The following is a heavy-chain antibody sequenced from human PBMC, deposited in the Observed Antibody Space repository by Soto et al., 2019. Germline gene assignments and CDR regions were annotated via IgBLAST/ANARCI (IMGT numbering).Heavy chain of an antibody. D-gene: IGHD2-15*01. CDR2: IYPGDSDT. J-gene: IGHJ5*02. V-gene: IGHV5-51*01. Sequence: GESLKISCKGSGYSFTSYWIGWVRQMPGKGLEWMGIIYPGDSDTRYSPSFQGQVTISADKSISTAYLQWSSLKASDTAMYYCARQSLWGYCSGGSCYVGFDPWGQGTLVTVSS. CDR3: ARQSLWGYCSGGSCYVGFDP. CDR1: GYSFTSYW.